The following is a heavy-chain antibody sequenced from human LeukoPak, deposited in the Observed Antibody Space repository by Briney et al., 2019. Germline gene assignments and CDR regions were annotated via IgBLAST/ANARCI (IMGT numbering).Heavy chain of an antibody. J-gene: IGHJ4*02. D-gene: IGHD3-16*01. CDR1: GFTFSSYG. Sequence: GRSLRLSCAASGFTFSSYGMHWVRQAPGKGLERVAVIWYDGSNKYYADSVKGRFTISRDNSKNTLYLQMNSLRAEDTAVYYCARDPAWMGLRLGELVGGALNWGQGTLVTVSS. CDR2: IWYDGSNK. V-gene: IGHV3-33*01. CDR3: ARDPAWMGLRLGELVGGALN.